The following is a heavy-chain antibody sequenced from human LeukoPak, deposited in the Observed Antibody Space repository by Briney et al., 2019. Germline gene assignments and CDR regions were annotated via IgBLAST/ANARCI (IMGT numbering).Heavy chain of an antibody. CDR3: ATLKGWYGEGYFDF. D-gene: IGHD3-10*01. Sequence: PGGSLRLSCAASGVTVSTIYMGWVRQAPGKGLDWVSVIYPDGKAYYAESVKGRFTISRDSSENTLFLQMNSLRAEDTAVYYCATLKGWYGEGYFDFWGQGTLVIISS. CDR2: IYPDGKA. J-gene: IGHJ4*02. V-gene: IGHV3-53*01. CDR1: GVTVSTIY.